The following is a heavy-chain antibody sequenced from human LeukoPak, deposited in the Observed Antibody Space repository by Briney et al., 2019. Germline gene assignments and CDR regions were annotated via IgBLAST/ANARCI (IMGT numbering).Heavy chain of an antibody. CDR2: INPNSGGT. V-gene: IGHV1-2*02. D-gene: IGHD3-10*01. J-gene: IGHJ4*02. CDR1: GYTFTGYY. CDR3: ARDARLWFGERHFDY. Sequence: ASVKVSCKASGYTFTGYYMHWVRQAPGQGLEWMGWINPNSGGTNYAQKFQGRVTMTRDTSISTAYMELSRLRSDDTAVYYCARDARLWFGERHFDYWGQGTLVTVSS.